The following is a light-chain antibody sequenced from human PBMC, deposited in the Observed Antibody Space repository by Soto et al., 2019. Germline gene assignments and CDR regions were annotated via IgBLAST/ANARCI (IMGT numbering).Light chain of an antibody. CDR2: EAS. CDR3: QQHANWPLT. CDR1: QSVGNN. Sequence: ELVLAQSPGTLSLSPGERATLSCGASQSVGNNLAWYQQKPGQAPGLLIYEASTRATGIPARFSGSGSGTDFTLTISSLEPEDFAVYYCQQHANWPLTFGGGTKVDIK. V-gene: IGKV3-11*01. J-gene: IGKJ4*01.